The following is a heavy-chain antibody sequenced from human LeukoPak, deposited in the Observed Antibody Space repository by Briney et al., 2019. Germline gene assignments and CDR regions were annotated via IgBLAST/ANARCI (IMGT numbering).Heavy chain of an antibody. CDR1: SGSISTSNYY. D-gene: IGHD3-10*01. Sequence: SETLSLTCTVSSGSISTSNYYWGWVRQPPGKALEWIGNIFHSGSTYYNPSLRSRVTISVDTSKNQFSLRLSSVTAADTAVYYCARVPPTYGSGMAYYYYYYMDVWGKGTTVTVSS. CDR2: IFHSGST. J-gene: IGHJ6*03. V-gene: IGHV4-39*07. CDR3: ARVPPTYGSGMAYYYYYYMDV.